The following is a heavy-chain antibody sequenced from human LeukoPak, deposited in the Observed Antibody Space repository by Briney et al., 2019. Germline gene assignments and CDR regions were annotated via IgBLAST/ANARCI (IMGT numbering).Heavy chain of an antibody. Sequence: SQTLSLTCAISGDSVSSNSGAWNWIRHSPSRGLEWLGRTYYSSKWNNEYAVSVKSRITINADTSKNQVSLQLSSVIPEDTAVYYCARGWLARGFDYWGQGTLVTVSS. D-gene: IGHD6-19*01. CDR1: GDSVSSNSGA. V-gene: IGHV6-1*01. CDR2: TYYSSKWNN. J-gene: IGHJ4*02. CDR3: ARGWLARGFDY.